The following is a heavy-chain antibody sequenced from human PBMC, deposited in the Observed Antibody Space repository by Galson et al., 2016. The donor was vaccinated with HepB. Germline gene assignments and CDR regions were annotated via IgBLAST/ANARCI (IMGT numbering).Heavy chain of an antibody. V-gene: IGHV4-39*06. D-gene: IGHD3-9*01. CDR3: ARDLDDHILTAPYTGSWGLDP. J-gene: IGHJ5*02. CDR2: ITHSGST. CDR1: GDSISSHGAY. Sequence: SETLYLTCTVSGDSISSHGAYWGWIRQPPGKGLTWIASITHSGSTYSNPSFKSRVTISVDTSKNQFPLRLRFVTAADTAFYYCARDLDDHILTAPYTGSWGLDPWGQGILVTVSS.